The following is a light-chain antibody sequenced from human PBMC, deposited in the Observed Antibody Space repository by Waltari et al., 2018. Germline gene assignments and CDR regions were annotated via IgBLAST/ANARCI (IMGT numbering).Light chain of an antibody. CDR3: CSYVRDITWV. V-gene: IGLV2-23*01. CDR2: EGT. Sequence: QSALTQPASVSGSPGQSITISCTGTSSAVGSYNLVSWYQHHPGKAPKLLIYEGTQRPSGGSDSFSGSKSGDTASLTISGLQAEDEADYYCCSYVRDITWVFGGGTKLTVL. CDR1: SSAVGSYNL. J-gene: IGLJ3*02.